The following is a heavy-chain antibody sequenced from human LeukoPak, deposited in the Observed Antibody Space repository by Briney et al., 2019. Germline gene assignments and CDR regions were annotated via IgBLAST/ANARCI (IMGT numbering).Heavy chain of an antibody. Sequence: SETLSLTCSVSGGPISRYYWSWIRQPAGKGLEWIGRIYTTGSTDYNPPLKSRVTMSVDTSKNQFSLNLSSVTAADTAVYYCARDVRGWSGFDYWGQGTLVTVSS. J-gene: IGHJ4*02. CDR2: IYTTGST. CDR1: GGPISRYY. D-gene: IGHD3-3*01. CDR3: ARDVRGWSGFDY. V-gene: IGHV4-4*07.